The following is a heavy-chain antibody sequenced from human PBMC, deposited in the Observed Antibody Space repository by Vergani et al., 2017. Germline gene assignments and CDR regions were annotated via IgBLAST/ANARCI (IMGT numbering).Heavy chain of an antibody. CDR2: ISPGASTV. J-gene: IGHJ6*02. D-gene: IGHD1-1*01. CDR3: AKNPGISTTRYYYAMDV. Sequence: LEESGGGSVKPGGSLRLSCAASGFKFSDHYMSWIRQAPGKGLEWVSHISPGASTVSYTDSVTGRFTVSRDNDNNSLTLDMTTLRVEDTAVYYCAKNPGISTTRYYYAMDVWCQETTVTVSS. CDR1: GFKFSDHY. V-gene: IGHV3-11*04.